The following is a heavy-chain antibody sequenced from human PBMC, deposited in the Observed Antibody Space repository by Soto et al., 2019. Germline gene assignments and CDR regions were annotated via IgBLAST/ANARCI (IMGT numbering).Heavy chain of an antibody. Sequence: PSVKVSCKASGYTFTRYGISWVRQAPGQGLEWMGWISGYNGDTNHAQKFQGRVSMTIDTSTGTAYMELRSLTSDDTAVYYCAKNGQPPYYYYGLDVWGQGTKVTVSS. CDR3: AKNGQPPYYYYGLDV. V-gene: IGHV1-18*01. CDR1: GYTFTRYG. D-gene: IGHD2-8*01. CDR2: ISGYNGDT. J-gene: IGHJ6*02.